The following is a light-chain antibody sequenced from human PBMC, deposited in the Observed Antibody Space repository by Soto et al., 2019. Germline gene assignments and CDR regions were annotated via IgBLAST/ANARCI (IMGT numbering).Light chain of an antibody. Sequence: QSALTQPASVSGSPGQSITISCTVTSSDVGSYNLVSWYQQHPGKAPKLMIYEVSKGPSGVSNRFSGSKSGNTASLTISGLQAEDEADYYCCSYAGSSTSFVVFGGGTKLTVL. J-gene: IGLJ2*01. CDR1: SSDVGSYNL. CDR2: EVS. V-gene: IGLV2-23*02. CDR3: CSYAGSSTSFVV.